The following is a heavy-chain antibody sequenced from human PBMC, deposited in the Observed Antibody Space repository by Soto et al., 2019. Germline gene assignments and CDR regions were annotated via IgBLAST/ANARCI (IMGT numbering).Heavy chain of an antibody. CDR2: ISGGTAT. V-gene: IGHV3-23*01. CDR1: GFTFRAFA. D-gene: IGHD6-6*01. J-gene: IGHJ4*02. CDR3: AKGSQIAARPFYFDF. Sequence: PVRSLRLTCAASGFTFRAFAMSWVRQAPGKGLEWVSTISGGTATTYADSVKGRFTVSRDNSKNTIYLQMNSLAPGDTAVYYCAKGSQIAARPFYFDFWGQGTQVTVSS.